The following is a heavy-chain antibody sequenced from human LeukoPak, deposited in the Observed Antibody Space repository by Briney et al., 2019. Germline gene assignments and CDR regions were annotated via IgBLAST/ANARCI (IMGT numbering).Heavy chain of an antibody. D-gene: IGHD6-19*01. Sequence: GGSLRLSCAASGFTFSSYAMSWVRQAPGKGLEWVSAISGSGGSTYYADSVKGRFTISRDNSKNTVFLQLNSLRAEDTAVYYCAKTGPGSGWSRYYFDFWGQGTLVTVSS. CDR2: ISGSGGST. CDR1: GFTFSSYA. J-gene: IGHJ4*02. CDR3: AKTGPGSGWSRYYFDF. V-gene: IGHV3-23*01.